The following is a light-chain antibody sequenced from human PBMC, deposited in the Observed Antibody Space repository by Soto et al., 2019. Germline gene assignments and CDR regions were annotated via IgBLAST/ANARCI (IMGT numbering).Light chain of an antibody. CDR2: AAS. J-gene: IGKJ1*01. CDR1: QSINTY. CDR3: QQSYSTPPT. V-gene: IGKV1-39*01. Sequence: DIQMTQSPSSVWASVGYRWAIAHRAGQSINTYLNWYQQKXGKAPKXXIYAASSLHSGVPPRFSGSGSGTDFNFTISSLQPEDFATYYCQQSYSTPPTFGQGTKVDI.